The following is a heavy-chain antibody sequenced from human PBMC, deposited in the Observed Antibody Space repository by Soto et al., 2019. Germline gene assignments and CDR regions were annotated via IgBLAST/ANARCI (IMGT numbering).Heavy chain of an antibody. CDR2: ISTYNGNT. Sequence: GGSVKVSRKASGYTFTNYGISWVRQAPGQGLEWMGWISTYNGNTNSAQKVQGRITMTTDTSTTTAHMELWSLRSDDTAVYYCARHQSGYEYGLTHFDHRGQGNLVIVSS. CDR3: ARHQSGYEYGLTHFDH. D-gene: IGHD5-12*01. V-gene: IGHV1-18*01. J-gene: IGHJ4*02. CDR1: GYTFTNYG.